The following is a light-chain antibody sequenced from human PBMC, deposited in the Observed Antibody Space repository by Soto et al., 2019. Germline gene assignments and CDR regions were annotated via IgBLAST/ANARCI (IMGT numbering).Light chain of an antibody. CDR3: QQYNNWPPLT. CDR1: QSVSGN. CDR2: GAS. J-gene: IGKJ4*01. V-gene: IGKV3-15*01. Sequence: EIVMTQSPATLSVSPGERATLSCRASQSVSGNLAWYQQKPGQAPRLLIYGASTRATGIPARSSGSGSGTEFTLSISSLQSEDFALYYCQQYNNWPPLTFGGGTKVEIK.